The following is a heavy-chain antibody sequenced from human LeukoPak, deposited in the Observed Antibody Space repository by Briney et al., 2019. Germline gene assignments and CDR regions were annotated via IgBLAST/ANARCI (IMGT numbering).Heavy chain of an antibody. CDR3: ARVLRYSLDY. CDR2: LYYSGST. CDR1: GGSINSYY. D-gene: IGHD2-15*01. Sequence: SETLSLTCTVSGGSINSYYWSWIRQPPGKGLGWVGYLYYSGSTNFNPSLKSRVTISVDTSKSQFSLKLSSVTAADTAVYYCARVLRYSLDYWGPGTLVTASS. J-gene: IGHJ4*01. V-gene: IGHV4-59*01.